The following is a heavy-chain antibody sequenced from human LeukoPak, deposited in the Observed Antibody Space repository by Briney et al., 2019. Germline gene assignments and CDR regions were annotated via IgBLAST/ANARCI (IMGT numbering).Heavy chain of an antibody. CDR2: ISSKAYSGTT. CDR3: TTGNGNYSGY. D-gene: IGHD1-26*01. J-gene: IGHJ4*02. V-gene: IGHV3-49*04. CDR1: GFTSGDYA. Sequence: GGALRLSCTASGFTSGDYAMTWVRQAPGKGQEWVGLISSKAYSGTTEYAASVKGRFTISRDNSKSIAYLQMNSLKTEDTAVYYCTTGNGNYSGYWGQGTLVTVSS.